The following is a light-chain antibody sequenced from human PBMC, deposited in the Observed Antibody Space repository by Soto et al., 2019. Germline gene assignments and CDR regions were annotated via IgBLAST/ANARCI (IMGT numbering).Light chain of an antibody. CDR3: QQANSFPLT. CDR1: QGINTW. V-gene: IGKV1-12*01. CDR2: GAS. J-gene: IGKJ4*01. Sequence: DTQMTQSPSSVSASVGDRVTILCRASQGINTWLAWYQQKPGKAPKLLIYGASTLQSGVPSRFSGSGSRTDFTLTISSLQPEDVATYYCQQANSFPLTFGGGTKVEIK.